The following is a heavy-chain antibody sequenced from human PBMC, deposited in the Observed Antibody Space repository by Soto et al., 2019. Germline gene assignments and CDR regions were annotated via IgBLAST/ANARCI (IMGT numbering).Heavy chain of an antibody. CDR3: ARGGLEQWLVSNY. J-gene: IGHJ4*02. CDR2: IIPIFGTE. Sequence: QVQLVQSGAEVKKPGSSVKVSCKASGGTFSSYAISWVRQAPGQGLEWMGGIIPIFGTENYAQKFQGRVTITADESTGTAYMELSSLTSEDTGVYYCARGGLEQWLVSNYWGQGTLVIVSS. CDR1: GGTFSSYA. D-gene: IGHD6-19*01. V-gene: IGHV1-69*12.